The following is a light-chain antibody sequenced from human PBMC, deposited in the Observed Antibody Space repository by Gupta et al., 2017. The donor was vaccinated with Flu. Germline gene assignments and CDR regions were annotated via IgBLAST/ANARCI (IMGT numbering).Light chain of an antibody. CDR3: QQDKVWPPIT. CDR1: QNVKGN. J-gene: IGKJ4*01. Sequence: EIVLTQSPATLSVSPGERVSLSCRASQNVKGNLAWYKQKPGQPPRLLIYGASTRAAGVPARFSGNGYGKDFTLTVSSRQSEDSAVYFCQQDKVWPPITFGGGTKVQI. CDR2: GAS. V-gene: IGKV3-15*01.